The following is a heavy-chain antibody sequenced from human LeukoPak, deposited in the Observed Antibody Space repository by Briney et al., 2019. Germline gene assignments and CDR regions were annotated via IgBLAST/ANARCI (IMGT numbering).Heavy chain of an antibody. CDR3: AKITVAGAGGLDY. CDR1: GFTFSNYA. Sequence: PGGSLRLSCAASGFTFSNYAMSWVRQAPGKGLEWVSGISNSGGSTYYVDSVKGRFTISRDNSTNTLYLQMNSLRAEDTAVYYCAKITVAGAGGLDYWGQGTPVTVSS. CDR2: ISNSGGST. V-gene: IGHV3-23*01. D-gene: IGHD6-19*01. J-gene: IGHJ4*02.